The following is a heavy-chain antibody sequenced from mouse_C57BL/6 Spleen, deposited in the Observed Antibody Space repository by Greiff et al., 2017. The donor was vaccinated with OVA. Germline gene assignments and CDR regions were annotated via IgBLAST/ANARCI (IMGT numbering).Heavy chain of an antibody. CDR3: ARAYGSSPWFAY. D-gene: IGHD1-1*01. CDR2: ISYDGSN. J-gene: IGHJ3*01. V-gene: IGHV3-6*01. CDR1: GYSITSCDY. Sequence: DVKLQESGPGLVKPSQSLSLTCTVTGYSITSCDYWNWIRQFPGNKLEWMGFISYDGSNNYNTSLKNRISITRDKSKNQLFRKLTSVTTEDTATYYCARAYGSSPWFAYWGQGTLVTVSA.